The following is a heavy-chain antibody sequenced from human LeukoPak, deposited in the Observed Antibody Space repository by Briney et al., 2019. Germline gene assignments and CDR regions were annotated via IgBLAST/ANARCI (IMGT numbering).Heavy chain of an antibody. CDR2: IYYSGST. Sequence: PLETLSLTCTVSGGSISSSIHYWGWIRQPPGKGLEWIGNIYYSGSTFCNPSLKSRVTISVDTSKNQFSLKLSSVTAADTAVYYCARIPLKDSDTSGYEYWGQGTLVTVSS. CDR1: GGSISSSIHY. J-gene: IGHJ4*02. CDR3: ARIPLKDSDTSGYEY. V-gene: IGHV4-39*01. D-gene: IGHD3-22*01.